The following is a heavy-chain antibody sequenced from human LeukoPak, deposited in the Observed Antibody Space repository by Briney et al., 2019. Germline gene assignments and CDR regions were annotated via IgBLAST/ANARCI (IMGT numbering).Heavy chain of an antibody. D-gene: IGHD6-6*01. CDR1: GGSISSYY. Sequence: SETLSLTCTVSGGSISSYYWSWIRQPPGKGLEWIGYIYYSGSTNYNPSLKSRVTISVNTSKNQFSLKLSSVTAADTAVYYCARHARGIAALVNWFDPWGQGTLVTVSS. CDR3: ARHARGIAALVNWFDP. J-gene: IGHJ5*02. V-gene: IGHV4-59*08. CDR2: IYYSGST.